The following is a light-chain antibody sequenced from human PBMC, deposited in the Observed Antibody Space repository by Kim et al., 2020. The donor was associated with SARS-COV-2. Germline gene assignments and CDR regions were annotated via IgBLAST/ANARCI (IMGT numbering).Light chain of an antibody. V-gene: IGKV3-11*01. J-gene: IGKJ5*01. CDR2: DTS. CDR3: QQRSNLIT. Sequence: LCPGERAHLSGRASRSGCNYLAWDQQRPGQATRLLFYDTSNRATGIPARFSGSGSGTDVTLTSSSLEPEDFAVYFWQQRSNLITFGQGTLLEIK. CDR1: RSGCNY.